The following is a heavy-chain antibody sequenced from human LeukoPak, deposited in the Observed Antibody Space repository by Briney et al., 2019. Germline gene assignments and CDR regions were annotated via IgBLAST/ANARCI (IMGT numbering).Heavy chain of an antibody. D-gene: IGHD6-6*01. CDR1: GNTFTGYY. CDR2: INPNSGGT. CDR3: ARDLGIAARYFDY. Sequence: ASVKVSCKASGNTFTGYYMHWVRQAPGQGLEWMGWINPNSGGTNYAQKFQGRVTMTRDTSISTAYMELSRLRSDDTAVYYCARDLGIAARYFDYWGQGTLVTVSS. J-gene: IGHJ4*02. V-gene: IGHV1-2*02.